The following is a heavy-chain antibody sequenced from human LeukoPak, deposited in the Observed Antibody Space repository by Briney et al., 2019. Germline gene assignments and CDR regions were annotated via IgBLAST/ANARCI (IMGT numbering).Heavy chain of an antibody. Sequence: SETLSLTCTVSGGSISSYYRNWIRQPPGKGLEWIGYIYYSGSTDYNPSLKSRVTISVDTSKNQFSLRLSSVTAADTAVYYCARDGSLISDYAFHIWGQGTMVTVSS. D-gene: IGHD1-26*01. J-gene: IGHJ3*02. CDR1: GGSISSYY. CDR2: IYYSGST. CDR3: ARDGSLISDYAFHI. V-gene: IGHV4-59*01.